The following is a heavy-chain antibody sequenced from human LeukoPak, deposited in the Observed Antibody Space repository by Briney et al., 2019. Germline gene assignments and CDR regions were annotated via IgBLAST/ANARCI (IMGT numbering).Heavy chain of an antibody. J-gene: IGHJ4*02. V-gene: IGHV1-2*06. D-gene: IGHD6-13*01. CDR3: ARVGSSSWYSFDY. Sequence: ASVKVSCKASGYTFTGYYMYWVRQAPGQGLEWMGRIDPNSGGTNYAQKFQGRVTMTRDTSISTAYMELSRLRSDDTAVYYCARVGSSSWYSFDYWGQGNLVTVSS. CDR2: IDPNSGGT. CDR1: GYTFTGYY.